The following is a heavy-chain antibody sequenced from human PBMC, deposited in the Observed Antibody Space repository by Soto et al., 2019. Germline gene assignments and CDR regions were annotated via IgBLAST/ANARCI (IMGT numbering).Heavy chain of an antibody. Sequence: QVQLVQSGAEVKKPGASVKVSCKASGYTFTSYYMHWVRQAPGQGLEWMGIINPSGGSTSYAQKFQGRVTMTRDTSTSTVYMELGSLRSEDTAVYYCASYCGGDCSHGGFDYWGQGTLVTVSS. J-gene: IGHJ4*02. D-gene: IGHD2-21*02. V-gene: IGHV1-46*03. CDR1: GYTFTSYY. CDR3: ASYCGGDCSHGGFDY. CDR2: INPSGGST.